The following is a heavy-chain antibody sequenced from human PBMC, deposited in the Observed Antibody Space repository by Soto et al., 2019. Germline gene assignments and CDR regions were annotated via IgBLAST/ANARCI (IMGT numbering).Heavy chain of an antibody. D-gene: IGHD3-22*01. CDR2: ISAYNGNT. J-gene: IGHJ4*02. V-gene: IGHV1-18*01. Sequence: EASVKVSCKASGYTFTSYGISWVRQAPGQGLEWMGWISAYNGNTNYAQKLQGRVTMTTDTSTSTAYMELRSLRSDDTAVYYCARDVYYYDSSGYHHFDYWGQGTLVTVSS. CDR1: GYTFTSYG. CDR3: ARDVYYYDSSGYHHFDY.